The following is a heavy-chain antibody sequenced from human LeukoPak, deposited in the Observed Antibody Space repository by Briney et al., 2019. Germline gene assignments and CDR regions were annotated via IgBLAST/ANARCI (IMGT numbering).Heavy chain of an antibody. J-gene: IGHJ4*02. CDR2: IYTSGST. CDR1: GGSISSGSYY. D-gene: IGHD3-3*01. CDR3: ARDPATYYDFWSGYYDY. Sequence: SETLSLTCTVSGGSISSGSYYWSWIRQPAGKGLEWIGRIYTSGSTYYNPSLKSRVTISVDTSKNQFSLKLSSVTAADTAVYYCARDPATYYDFWSGYYDYWGQGTLVTVSS. V-gene: IGHV4-61*02.